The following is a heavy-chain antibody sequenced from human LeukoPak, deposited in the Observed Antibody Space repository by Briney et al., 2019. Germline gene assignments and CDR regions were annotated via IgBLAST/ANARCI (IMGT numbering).Heavy chain of an antibody. CDR1: GGSISSSSYY. V-gene: IGHV4-39*07. Sequence: SETLSLTCTVSGGSISSSSYYWGWIRQPPGKGLEWIGSIYYSGSTYYNPSLKSRVTISVDTSKNQFSLKQSSVTAADTAVYYCARGGRGRYNWFDPWGQGTLVTVSS. J-gene: IGHJ5*02. CDR3: ARGGRGRYNWFDP. CDR2: IYYSGST. D-gene: IGHD3-10*01.